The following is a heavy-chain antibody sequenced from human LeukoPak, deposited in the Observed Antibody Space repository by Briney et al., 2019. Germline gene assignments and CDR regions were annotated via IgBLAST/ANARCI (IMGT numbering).Heavy chain of an antibody. CDR2: INPSGGST. D-gene: IGHD4-17*01. CDR3: ARDPRGGTNGDKPVGYFDL. V-gene: IGHV1-46*01. J-gene: IGHJ2*01. Sequence: ASVKASCKASGYTFTSYYMHWVRQAPGQGLEWMGIINPSGGSTSYAQKFQGRVTMTRDTSTSTVYMELSSLRSEDTAVYYYARDPRGGTNGDKPVGYFDLWGRGTLVTVSS. CDR1: GYTFTSYY.